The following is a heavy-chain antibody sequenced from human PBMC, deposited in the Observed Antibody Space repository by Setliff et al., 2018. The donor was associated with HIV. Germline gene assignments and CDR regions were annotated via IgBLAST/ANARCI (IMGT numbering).Heavy chain of an antibody. Sequence: PGGSLRLSCAASEFTFNIYAMSWVRQAPGKGLEWVSGISGSGATTNYADSVKGRFTISRDNSKNTLYLQMSTLRAEDTAVYYCAKTTPSSIRSPYYYYMDVWGKGTTGTVSS. CDR1: EFTFNIYA. CDR2: ISGSGATT. CDR3: AKTTPSSIRSPYYYYMDV. D-gene: IGHD6-13*01. J-gene: IGHJ6*03. V-gene: IGHV3-23*01.